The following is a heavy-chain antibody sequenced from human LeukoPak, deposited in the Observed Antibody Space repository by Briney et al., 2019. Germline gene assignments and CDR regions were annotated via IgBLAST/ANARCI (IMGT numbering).Heavy chain of an antibody. D-gene: IGHD5-24*01. Sequence: SETLSLTCTVSGGSIHGYYWSWIRQPPGKGLEWIGYIYYSGSTNYNPSLKSRVTISIDTSRNQFSLKLSSVTAADTAVYYCAGRLWRRDGYNLSAFDIWGQGTMVTVSS. CDR3: AGRLWRRDGYNLSAFDI. CDR1: GGSIHGYY. CDR2: IYYSGST. J-gene: IGHJ3*02. V-gene: IGHV4-59*13.